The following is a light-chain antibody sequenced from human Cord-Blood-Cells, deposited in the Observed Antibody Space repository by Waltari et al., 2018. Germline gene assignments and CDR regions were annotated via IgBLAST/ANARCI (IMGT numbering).Light chain of an antibody. V-gene: IGKV1-39*01. J-gene: IGKJ2*03. Sequence: DIQMTLSPYSLSASVGDSVPITCRASQSTSSYLNWYQQKPGKAPKLLIYAASSLQSGVPSSVSGSGSGTDVNLTISSLQPEDVATYDCRQSYSTPYSFGQGAKLEIK. CDR1: QSTSSY. CDR2: AAS. CDR3: RQSYSTPYS.